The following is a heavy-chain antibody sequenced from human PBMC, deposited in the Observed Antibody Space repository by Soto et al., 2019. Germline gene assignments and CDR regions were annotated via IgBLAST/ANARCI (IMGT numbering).Heavy chain of an antibody. V-gene: IGHV4-34*01. CDR1: GGSFSGYY. J-gene: IGHJ4*02. CDR2: INHSGST. Sequence: SETLSLTCAVYGGSFSGYYWSWIRQPPGKGLEWIGEINHSGSTNYNPSLKSRVTISVDTSKNQFSLKLSSVTAADTAVYYCARKHGDYDHFDYWGQGTLVTVSS. CDR3: ARKHGDYDHFDY. D-gene: IGHD4-17*01.